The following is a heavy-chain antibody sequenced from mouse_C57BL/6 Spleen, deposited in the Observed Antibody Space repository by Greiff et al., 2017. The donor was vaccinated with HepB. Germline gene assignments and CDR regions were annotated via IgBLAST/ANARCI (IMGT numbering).Heavy chain of an antibody. Sequence: VKLQQPGAELVRPGSSVKLSCKASGYTFTSYWMHWVKQRPIQGLEWIGNIDPSDSETHYNQKFKDKATLTVDKSSSTAYMQLSSLTSEDSAVYYCARGGGGLRPYFDYWGQGTTLTVSS. V-gene: IGHV1-52*01. CDR3: ARGGGGLRPYFDY. CDR2: IDPSDSET. D-gene: IGHD2-4*01. J-gene: IGHJ2*01. CDR1: GYTFTSYW.